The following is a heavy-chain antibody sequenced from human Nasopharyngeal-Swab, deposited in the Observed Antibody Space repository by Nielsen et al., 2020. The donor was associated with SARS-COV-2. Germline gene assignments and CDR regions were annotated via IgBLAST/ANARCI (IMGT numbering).Heavy chain of an antibody. V-gene: IGHV3-33*01. J-gene: IGHJ4*02. Sequence: GGSLRLSCAASGFSFRDSAMHWVRQAPGKGLEWVAVIWYDGSEKYYVDSVKGRFTISRDISKNTLYLQMNSLRAEDTAVYYCARDPPFSGWTLESWGQGTLVTVSS. CDR1: GFSFRDSA. CDR2: IWYDGSEK. D-gene: IGHD6-25*01. CDR3: ARDPPFSGWTLES.